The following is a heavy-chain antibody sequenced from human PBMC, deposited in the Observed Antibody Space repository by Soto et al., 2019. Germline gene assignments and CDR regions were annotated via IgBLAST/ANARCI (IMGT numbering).Heavy chain of an antibody. D-gene: IGHD2-21*02. V-gene: IGHV4-39*01. CDR1: GGSTSISSYD. Sequence: QLQLQESGPGLVKPSETLSLTCSLAGGSTSISSYDWGWIRQPPGKGLEWIGSIFSGGSSYYNPSLKSRVTISSDTSKNQFSLKVSSVTAADTAVYYCARHVVVTNDGGHYFDYWGQGTLATVSS. CDR3: ARHVVVTNDGGHYFDY. J-gene: IGHJ4*02. CDR2: IFSGGSS.